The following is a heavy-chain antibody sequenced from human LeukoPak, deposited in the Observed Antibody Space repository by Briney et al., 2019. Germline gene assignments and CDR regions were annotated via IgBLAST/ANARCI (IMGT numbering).Heavy chain of an antibody. CDR3: ARTLIEYSVSSCYFDY. CDR1: GFTVSKHA. V-gene: IGHV3-30*04. CDR2: ISYDGSNK. D-gene: IGHD6-6*01. J-gene: IGHJ4*02. Sequence: GGSLRLSCAASGFTVSKHAMHWVRQAPGKGLEWAAVISYDGSNKYYADSVKGRFTISRDNSKNTLYLQMNSLRAEDAAVYYCARTLIEYSVSSCYFDYWGQGTLVTVSS.